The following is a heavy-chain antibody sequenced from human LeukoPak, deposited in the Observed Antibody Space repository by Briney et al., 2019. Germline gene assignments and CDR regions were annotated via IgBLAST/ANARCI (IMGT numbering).Heavy chain of an antibody. CDR2: INPNSGGT. CDR3: ARDKLDYYYYMDV. Sequence: ASVKVSCKASGYTFTVYYIYWVRQAPGQGHEWMGWINPNSGGTNYAQNFRGRVTMTRDTSINTAYMELRRLTSDDTAIYFCARDKLDYYYYMDVWGKGTTVTVSS. V-gene: IGHV1-2*02. J-gene: IGHJ6*03. CDR1: GYTFTVYY. D-gene: IGHD4-23*01.